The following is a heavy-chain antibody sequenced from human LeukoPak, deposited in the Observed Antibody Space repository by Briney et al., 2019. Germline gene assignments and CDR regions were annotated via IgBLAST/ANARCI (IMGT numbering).Heavy chain of an antibody. V-gene: IGHV3-23*01. CDR1: GFTFSTYA. D-gene: IGHD6-13*01. J-gene: IGHJ4*02. CDR3: AKDPEYSSSWSFDY. Sequence: PGGSLRLSCAASGFTFSTYAMSWVRQAPGKGLEWVSAISGSGGSTYYADSVKGRFTISRDNSRNTLYLQMNSLRAEDTAVYYCAKDPEYSSSWSFDYWGQGALVTVSS. CDR2: ISGSGGST.